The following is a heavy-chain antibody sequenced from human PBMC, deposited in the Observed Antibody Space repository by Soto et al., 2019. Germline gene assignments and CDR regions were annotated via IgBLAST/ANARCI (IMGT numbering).Heavy chain of an antibody. CDR2: IWYDGSNK. CDR3: AREAGDYVWGSDYGNYYFDY. D-gene: IGHD3-16*01. J-gene: IGHJ4*02. V-gene: IGHV3-33*01. Sequence: QVQLVESGGGVVHPGRSLRLSCAASGFTFSSYGMHWVRQSPGKGLEWVAVIWYDGSNKYYADSVKGRFTIYRDNSKNTLYLQMNSLRAEDTAVYYCAREAGDYVWGSDYGNYYFDYWGQGTLVNVSS. CDR1: GFTFSSYG.